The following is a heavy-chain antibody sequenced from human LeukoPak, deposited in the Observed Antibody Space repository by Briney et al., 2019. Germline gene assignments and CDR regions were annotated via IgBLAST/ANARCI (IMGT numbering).Heavy chain of an antibody. CDR2: IRTEGTGT. CDR3: ARDLVYGSGSYDY. J-gene: IGHJ4*02. V-gene: IGHV3-74*01. D-gene: IGHD3-10*01. CDR1: GFTFSSYW. Sequence: PGGSLRLSCAASGFTFSSYWMHWVRQAPGKGLVWVSRIRTEGTGTNYADSVKGRFTISRDNAKNTLYLQMNSLRAEDTAVYYCARDLVYGSGSYDYWGQGTLVTVSS.